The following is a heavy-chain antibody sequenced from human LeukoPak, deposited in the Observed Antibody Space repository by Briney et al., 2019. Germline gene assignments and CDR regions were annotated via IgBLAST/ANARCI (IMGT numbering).Heavy chain of an antibody. CDR2: ISAYNGNT. V-gene: IGHV1-18*01. CDR1: GYTFTSYG. J-gene: IGHJ4*02. Sequence: ASVKVSCKASGYTFTSYGISWVRQAPGQGLEWMGWISAYNGNTNYAQKLQGRVTMTTDTSTSTAYMELRSLRSDDTAVYYCATTMAGFEYFDYWGQGTLVTVSS. CDR3: ATTMAGFEYFDY. D-gene: IGHD6-19*01.